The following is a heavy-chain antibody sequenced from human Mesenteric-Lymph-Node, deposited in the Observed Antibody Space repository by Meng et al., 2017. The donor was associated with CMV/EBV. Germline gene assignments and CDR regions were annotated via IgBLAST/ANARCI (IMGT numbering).Heavy chain of an antibody. Sequence: SETLSLTCSVSGSSINSGGLYWSWIRQRPGEGLKWIGYIYYSGSTYYNPSLKSRLIISLDTSKNQFSLKLRSVTAADTAVYYCARDSQVVGATGFDYWGQGTLVTVSS. CDR2: IYYSGST. CDR1: GSSINSGGLY. J-gene: IGHJ4*02. D-gene: IGHD1-26*01. V-gene: IGHV4-31*03. CDR3: ARDSQVVGATGFDY.